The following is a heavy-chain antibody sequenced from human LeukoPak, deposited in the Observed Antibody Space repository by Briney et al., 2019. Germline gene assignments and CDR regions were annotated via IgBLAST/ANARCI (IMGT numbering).Heavy chain of an antibody. CDR1: GGTFSSYA. D-gene: IGHD3-10*01. CDR2: IIPTFGTA. V-gene: IGHV1-69*05. CDR3: ASLKSRLFYYYYMDV. Sequence: SVKVSCKASGGTFSSYAISWVRQAPGQGLEWMGGIIPTFGTANYAQKFQGRVTITTDESTSTAYMELSSLRSEDTALYYCASLKSRLFYYYYMDVWGKGTTVTVSS. J-gene: IGHJ6*03.